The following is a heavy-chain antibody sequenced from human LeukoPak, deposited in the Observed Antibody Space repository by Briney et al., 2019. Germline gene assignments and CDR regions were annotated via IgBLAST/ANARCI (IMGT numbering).Heavy chain of an antibody. Sequence: GASVKVSRKASGYIFSNFGITWVRQAPGQGLEWMGWISAYRSNTNPAQKLQGRVIMTTDTSTNTSYMELRTLRSDDTAVYFCARSASFYYMDVWGKGTTVTVSS. CDR3: ARSASFYYMDV. J-gene: IGHJ6*03. V-gene: IGHV1-18*01. CDR2: ISAYRSNT. CDR1: GYIFSNFG.